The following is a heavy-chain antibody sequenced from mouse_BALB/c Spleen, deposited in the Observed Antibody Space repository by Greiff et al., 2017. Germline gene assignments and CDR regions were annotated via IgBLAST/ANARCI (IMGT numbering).Heavy chain of an antibody. CDR3: ASYDYDGAY. CDR1: GFNIKDTY. CDR2: IDPANGNT. Sequence: EVKLVESGAELVKPGASVKLSCTASGFNIKDTYMHWVKQRPEQGLEWIGRIDPANGNTKYDPKFQGKATITADTSSNTAYLQLSSLTSEDTAVYYCASYDYDGAYWGQGTLVTVSA. J-gene: IGHJ3*01. V-gene: IGHV14-3*02. D-gene: IGHD2-4*01.